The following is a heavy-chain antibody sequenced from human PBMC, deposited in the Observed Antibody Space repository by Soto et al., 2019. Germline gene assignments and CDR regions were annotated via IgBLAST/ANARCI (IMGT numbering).Heavy chain of an antibody. CDR3: AKTRYDFWSGSDY. D-gene: IGHD3-3*01. CDR1: GFTFSSYA. V-gene: IGHV3-23*01. Sequence: GSLRLSCAASGFTFSSYAMTWVRQAPGKGLEWVSGITDSDDKTFYADSVKGRFTISRDNSKNTLYLQMNSLRAEDTAVYYCAKTRYDFWSGSDYWGQGTVVTVSS. J-gene: IGHJ4*02. CDR2: ITDSDDKT.